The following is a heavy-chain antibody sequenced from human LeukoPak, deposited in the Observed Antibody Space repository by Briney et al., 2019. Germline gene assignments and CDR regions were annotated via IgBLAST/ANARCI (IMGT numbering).Heavy chain of an antibody. V-gene: IGHV3-30*18. Sequence: LSLTCAVYGGSFSGYYWSWIRQAPGKGLEWVAVISYDGSNKYYADSVKGRFTISRDNSKNTLYLQMNSLRAEDTAVYYCAKGTVADIWGQGTMVTVSS. CDR3: AKGTVADI. J-gene: IGHJ3*02. CDR2: ISYDGSNK. D-gene: IGHD4-17*01. CDR1: GGSFSGYY.